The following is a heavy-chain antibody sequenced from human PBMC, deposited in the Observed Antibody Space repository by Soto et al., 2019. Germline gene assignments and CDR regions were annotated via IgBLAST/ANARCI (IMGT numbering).Heavy chain of an antibody. CDR1: GGSISSSNW. D-gene: IGHD3-22*01. CDR2: IYHSGST. CDR3: ARDYYYDSSGFDY. J-gene: IGHJ4*02. V-gene: IGHV4-4*02. Sequence: SETLSLTCAVSGGSISSSNWWSWVRQPPGKGLEWIGEIYHSGSTNYNPSLKSRVTISVDKSKNQFSLKQSSVTAADTAVYYCARDYYYDSSGFDYWGQGTLVTVSS.